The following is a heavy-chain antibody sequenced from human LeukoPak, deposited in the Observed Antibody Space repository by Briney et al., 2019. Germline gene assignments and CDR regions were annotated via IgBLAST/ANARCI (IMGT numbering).Heavy chain of an antibody. V-gene: IGHV4-61*01. CDR3: AREEQQLVNWFDP. Sequence: SQTLSLTCTVSGGSISSGSYYWSWIRQPPGKGLEWIGYIYYSGSTNYNPSLKSRVTISVDTSKNQFSLKLSSVTAADTAVYYCAREEQQLVNWFDPWGQGTLVTVSS. CDR2: IYYSGST. CDR1: GGSISSGSYY. D-gene: IGHD6-13*01. J-gene: IGHJ5*02.